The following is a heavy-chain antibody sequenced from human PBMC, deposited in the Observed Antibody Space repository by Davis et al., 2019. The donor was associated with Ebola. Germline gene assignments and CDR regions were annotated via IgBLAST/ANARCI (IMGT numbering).Heavy chain of an antibody. J-gene: IGHJ4*02. V-gene: IGHV1-18*04. CDR1: GYTFTNYY. D-gene: IGHD1-26*01. CDR2: VSADDDDR. Sequence: ASVKVSCKASGYTFTNYYMHWVRQAPGQGLEWMGWVSADDDDRKYAEKFQGRVTMTTDSSTSTAYMELRGLTYDDTAVYFCARARGRWDVGGYLLGHWGQGTLVTVSS. CDR3: ARARGRWDVGGYLLGH.